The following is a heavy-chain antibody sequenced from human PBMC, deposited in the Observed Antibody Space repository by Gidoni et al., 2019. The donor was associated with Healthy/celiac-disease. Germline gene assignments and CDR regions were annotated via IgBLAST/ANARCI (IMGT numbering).Heavy chain of an antibody. J-gene: IGHJ4*02. D-gene: IGHD6-6*01. CDR3: ARLEKSSSSPIDY. Sequence: QLQLQEAGPGLVKPSETLSLTCTGSGGSISSSSYYWGWIRQHPGKGLEWIGSIYYSGSTYSTPSLNSRVPISVDTSKNHFSLKLSSVTAADTAVYYCARLEKSSSSPIDYWGQGTLVTVSS. CDR1: GGSISSSSYY. CDR2: IYYSGST. V-gene: IGHV4-39*02.